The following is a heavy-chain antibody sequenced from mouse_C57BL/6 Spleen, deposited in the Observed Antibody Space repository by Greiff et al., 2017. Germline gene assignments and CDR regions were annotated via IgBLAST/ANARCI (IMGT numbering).Heavy chain of an antibody. CDR2: ISSGGCYT. J-gene: IGHJ3*01. D-gene: IGHD2-4*01. CDR3: AREDYDEALAY. V-gene: IGHV5-6*01. CDR1: GFTFSSYG. Sequence: EVKLVESGGDLVKPGGSLKLSCAASGFTFSSYGMSWVRQTPDKRLEWVATISSGGCYTYYPDSVKGRFTISRDNAKNTLYLQMSSLKSEDTAMYYCAREDYDEALAYWGQGTLVTVSA.